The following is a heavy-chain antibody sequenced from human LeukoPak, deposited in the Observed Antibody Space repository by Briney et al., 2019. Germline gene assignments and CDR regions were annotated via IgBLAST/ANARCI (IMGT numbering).Heavy chain of an antibody. CDR2: INHSGST. D-gene: IGHD3-10*01. CDR3: ARIKWFGTPPYYYYYGMDV. CDR1: GGSFSGYY. V-gene: IGHV4-34*01. J-gene: IGHJ6*04. Sequence: SETLSLTCAVYGGSFSGYYWSWIRQPPGKGLEWIGEINHSGSTNYNPSLKSRVTISVDTSKNQFSLKLSSVTAADTAVYYCARIKWFGTPPYYYYYGMDVWGKGTTVTVSS.